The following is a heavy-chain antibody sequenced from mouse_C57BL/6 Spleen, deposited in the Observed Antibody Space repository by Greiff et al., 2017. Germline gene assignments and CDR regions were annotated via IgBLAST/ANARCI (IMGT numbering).Heavy chain of an antibody. J-gene: IGHJ3*01. CDR1: GFSLTSYG. D-gene: IGHD1-1*01. V-gene: IGHV2-2*01. CDR2: IWSGGST. CDR3: ARTTVVAFAY. Sequence: QVHVKQSGPGLVQPSQSLSITCTVSGFSLTSYGVHWVRQSPGKGLEWLGVIWSGGSTDYNAAVISRLSISKDNSKSQVFFKMNSLQADDTAIYYCARTTVVAFAYWGQGTLVTVSA.